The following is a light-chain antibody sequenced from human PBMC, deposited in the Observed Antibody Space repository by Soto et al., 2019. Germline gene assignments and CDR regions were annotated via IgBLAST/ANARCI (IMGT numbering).Light chain of an antibody. CDR1: QSISSW. J-gene: IGKJ1*01. V-gene: IGKV1-5*01. CDR3: QQYKGT. CDR2: DAS. Sequence: DIQMTQSPSTLSASVGDIVTITCRASQSISSWLAWYQQKPGKAPKLLIYDASSLESGVPSRFSGSGSGTEFTLTISSLQPDDFATYYCQQYKGTFGQGTKVDIK.